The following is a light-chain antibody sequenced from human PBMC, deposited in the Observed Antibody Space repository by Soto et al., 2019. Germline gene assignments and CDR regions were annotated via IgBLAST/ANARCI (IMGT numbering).Light chain of an antibody. CDR1: QTVSSTY. CDR3: QEYGGSSRP. J-gene: IGKJ1*01. V-gene: IGKV3-20*01. CDR2: GVS. Sequence: EIVLTQSPGTLSLSPGGRATLSCRASQTVSSTYLAWYQQKPGQAPRLLIYGVSNRATGIPDRFSGSGSGTDFTLTISRLEPEDFAVYYCQEYGGSSRPFGQGTKV.